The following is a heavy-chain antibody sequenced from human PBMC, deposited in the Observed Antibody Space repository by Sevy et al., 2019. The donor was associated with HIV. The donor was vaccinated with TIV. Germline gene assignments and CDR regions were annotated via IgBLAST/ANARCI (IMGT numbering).Heavy chain of an antibody. Sequence: GGSLRLSCAASGFTFSSYEMNWVRQAPGKGVEWVSYISSSGSTIYYADSVKGRFTISRDNAKNSLYLQMNSLRAEDTAVYYCARAQTGDKGYYWGQGTLVTVSS. CDR1: GFTFSSYE. CDR2: ISSSGSTI. J-gene: IGHJ4*02. CDR3: ARAQTGDKGYY. D-gene: IGHD7-27*01. V-gene: IGHV3-48*03.